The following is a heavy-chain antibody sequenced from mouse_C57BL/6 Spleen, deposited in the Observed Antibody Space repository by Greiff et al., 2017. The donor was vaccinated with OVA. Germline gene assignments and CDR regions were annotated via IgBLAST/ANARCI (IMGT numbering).Heavy chain of an antibody. D-gene: IGHD2-4*01. J-gene: IGHJ4*01. CDR1: GFTFSDYY. Sequence: EVQLVESGGGLVQPGGSLKLSCAASGFTFSDYYMYWVRQTPEKRLEWVAYISNGGGSTYYPDTVKGRFTISRDNAKNTLYLQMSRLKSEDTAMYYCARRDYCDYDEGLYAMDYWGQGTSVTVSS. CDR3: ARRDYCDYDEGLYAMDY. CDR2: ISNGGGST. V-gene: IGHV5-12*01.